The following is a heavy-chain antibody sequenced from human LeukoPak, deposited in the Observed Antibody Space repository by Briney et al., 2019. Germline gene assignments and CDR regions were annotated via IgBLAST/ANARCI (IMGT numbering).Heavy chain of an antibody. J-gene: IGHJ3*02. V-gene: IGHV5-51*01. CDR3: ATNTMFRGIHAFDI. Sequence: GESLRISCKGSGYSFTSYWIGWVRQMPGKGLEWMGIIYPGDSDTRYSPSFQGQVTISADKSISTAYLQWSSLKASDSAMYYCATNTMFRGIHAFDIWGQGTMVTVSS. D-gene: IGHD3-10*01. CDR2: IYPGDSDT. CDR1: GYSFTSYW.